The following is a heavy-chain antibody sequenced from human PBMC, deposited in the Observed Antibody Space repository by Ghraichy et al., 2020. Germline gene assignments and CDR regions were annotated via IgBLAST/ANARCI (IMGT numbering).Heavy chain of an antibody. CDR2: ISYDGSNK. Sequence: SLNISCAASGFTFSSYAMHWVRQAPGKGLEWVAVISYDGSNKYYADSVKGRFTISRDNSKNTLYLQMNSLRAEDTAVYYCARDRVVLAAADLFDYWGQGTLVTVSS. J-gene: IGHJ4*02. V-gene: IGHV3-30*01. CDR1: GFTFSSYA. CDR3: ARDRVVLAAADLFDY. D-gene: IGHD6-13*01.